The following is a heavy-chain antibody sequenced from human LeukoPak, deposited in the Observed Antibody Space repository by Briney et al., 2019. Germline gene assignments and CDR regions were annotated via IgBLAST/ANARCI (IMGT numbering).Heavy chain of an antibody. Sequence: APVKVSCKASGGTFSSYAISWVRQAPGQGLEWMGGIIPIFGTANYAQKFQGRVTITADESTSTAYMELSSLRSEDTAVYYCARAPYSGYDYELYYMDVWGKGTTVTVSS. CDR1: GGTFSSYA. CDR2: IIPIFGTA. CDR3: ARAPYSGYDYELYYMDV. D-gene: IGHD5-12*01. V-gene: IGHV1-69*13. J-gene: IGHJ6*03.